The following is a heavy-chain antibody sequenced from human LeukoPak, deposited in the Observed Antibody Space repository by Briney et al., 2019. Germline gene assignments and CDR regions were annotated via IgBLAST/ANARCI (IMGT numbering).Heavy chain of an antibody. CDR3: ARGRRKLSSPNHSNGRVAFDI. D-gene: IGHD3-22*01. Sequence: SETLSLTCAVYGGSFSGYYWSWIRQPPGKGLEWIGEINHSGSTNYNPSLKSRVTISVDTSKNQFSLKLSSVTAADTAVYYCARGRRKLSSPNHSNGRVAFDIWGQGTTVTVSS. J-gene: IGHJ3*02. V-gene: IGHV4-34*01. CDR2: INHSGST. CDR1: GGSFSGYY.